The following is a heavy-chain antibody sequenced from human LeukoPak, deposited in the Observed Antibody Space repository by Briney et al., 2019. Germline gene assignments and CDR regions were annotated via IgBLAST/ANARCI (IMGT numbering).Heavy chain of an antibody. V-gene: IGHV3-23*01. J-gene: IGHJ4*02. CDR2: ISGSGGST. CDR3: AKLTNYGGNSYYFDY. CDR1: GFTFSSYA. D-gene: IGHD4-23*01. Sequence: QAGGSLRLSCAASGFTFSSYAMSWVRQAPGKGLEWVSAISGSGGSTYYADSVKGRFTISRDNSKNTLYLQMNSPRAEDTAVYYCAKLTNYGGNSYYFDYWGQGTLVTVSS.